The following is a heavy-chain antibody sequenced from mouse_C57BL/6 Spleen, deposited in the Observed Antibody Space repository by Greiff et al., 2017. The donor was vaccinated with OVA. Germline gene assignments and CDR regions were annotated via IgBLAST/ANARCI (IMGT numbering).Heavy chain of an antibody. CDR3: TTGGIYDGYWFAY. CDR1: GFNIKDYY. Sequence: EVQLQQSGAELVRPGASVKLSCTASGFNIKDYYMHWVKQRPEQGLEWIGRIDPEDGDTDYAPKFQGKATLTADTASNTAYLQLSSLTSEDTAVYYCTTGGIYDGYWFAYWGQGTLVTVSA. V-gene: IGHV14-1*01. J-gene: IGHJ3*01. D-gene: IGHD2-3*01. CDR2: IDPEDGDT.